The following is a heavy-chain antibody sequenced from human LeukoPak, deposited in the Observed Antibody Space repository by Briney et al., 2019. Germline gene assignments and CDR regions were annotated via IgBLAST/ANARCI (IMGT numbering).Heavy chain of an antibody. Sequence: GGSLRLSCAASGFTFSSYAMSWVRQAPGKGLEWVSAISGSGGSTYYADSVKGRFTISRDNSKNTLYLQMNSLRAEDTAVYYCAKDYHGSGSPYYFDYWGQGTLVTVSS. D-gene: IGHD3-10*01. V-gene: IGHV3-23*01. J-gene: IGHJ4*02. CDR2: ISGSGGST. CDR1: GFTFSSYA. CDR3: AKDYHGSGSPYYFDY.